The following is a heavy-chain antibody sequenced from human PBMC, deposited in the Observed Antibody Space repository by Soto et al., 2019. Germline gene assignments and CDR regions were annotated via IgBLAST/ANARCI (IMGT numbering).Heavy chain of an antibody. Sequence: QVQLQESGPGLVKPSQTLSLTCTVSGGSISSGGYYWSWIRQHPGKGLQWIGYIYYSGSTYYNPSLTSRVTTSVDTSKNQFSLKLSSVTAADTAVYYCASQVVAATKTWFDPWGQGTLVTVSS. V-gene: IGHV4-31*03. D-gene: IGHD2-15*01. CDR3: ASQVVAATKTWFDP. CDR1: GGSISSGGYY. J-gene: IGHJ5*02. CDR2: IYYSGST.